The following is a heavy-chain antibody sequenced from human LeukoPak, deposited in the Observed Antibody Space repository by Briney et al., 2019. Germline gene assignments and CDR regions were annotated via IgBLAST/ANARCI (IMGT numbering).Heavy chain of an antibody. Sequence: PSETLSLTCTVSGGSISSGGYYWSWIRQHPGKGLEWIGYIYYSGSTYYNPSLKSRVTISVDTSKNQFSLKLSSVTAADTAVYYCARDEGGSSWGHFDYWGQGTLVTVSS. J-gene: IGHJ4*02. D-gene: IGHD6-13*01. CDR2: IYYSGST. CDR3: ARDEGGSSWGHFDY. CDR1: GGSISSGGYY. V-gene: IGHV4-31*03.